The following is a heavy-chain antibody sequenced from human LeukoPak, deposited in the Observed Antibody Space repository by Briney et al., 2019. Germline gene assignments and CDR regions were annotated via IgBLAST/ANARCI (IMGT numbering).Heavy chain of an antibody. CDR3: ARGSSPLE. V-gene: IGHV4-38-2*02. CDR1: GYSISSGYY. D-gene: IGHD6-13*01. Sequence: SETLSLTCTVSGYSISSGYYWGWIRQPPGKGLEWIGSIYHSGSTYYNPSLKSRVTISVDTSKNQFSLKLSSVTAADTAVYYCARGSSPLEWGQGTLVTVSS. CDR2: IYHSGST. J-gene: IGHJ4*02.